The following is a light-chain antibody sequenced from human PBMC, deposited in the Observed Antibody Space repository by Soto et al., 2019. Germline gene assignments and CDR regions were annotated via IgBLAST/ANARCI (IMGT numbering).Light chain of an antibody. CDR2: EDD. Sequence: NFMLTQPHSVSESPGKTVTFSCTRTSGSIASNYVQWYQQRPGSAPTTLIYEDDQRPSGVPDRFSGSIDRSSNSASLTISGLKTEDEADYYCQSYDSSNPVVFGGGTQLTVL. CDR3: QSYDSSNPVV. V-gene: IGLV6-57*04. CDR1: SGSIASNY. J-gene: IGLJ2*01.